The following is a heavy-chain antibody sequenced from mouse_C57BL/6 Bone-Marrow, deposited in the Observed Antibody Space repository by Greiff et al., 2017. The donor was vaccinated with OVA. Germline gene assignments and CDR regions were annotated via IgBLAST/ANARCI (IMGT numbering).Heavy chain of an antibody. CDR1: GYTFTSYG. CDR3: ARQIYYSGSSYWYFDY. Sequence: QVQLQQSGAELARPGASVKLSCKASGYTFTSYGISWVKQRTGQGLEWIGEIYPRSGNTYYNEKFKGKATLTADKSSSTAYMELRSLTSESQAVYFCARQIYYSGSSYWYFDYWGQGTTLTVSS. V-gene: IGHV1-81*01. D-gene: IGHD1-1*01. CDR2: IYPRSGNT. J-gene: IGHJ2*01.